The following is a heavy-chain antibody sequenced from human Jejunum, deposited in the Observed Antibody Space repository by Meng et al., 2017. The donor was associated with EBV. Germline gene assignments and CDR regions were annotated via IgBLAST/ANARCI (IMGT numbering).Heavy chain of an antibody. V-gene: IGHV3-15*01. CDR3: VSAWVDP. CDR1: GFTFSNAW. J-gene: IGHJ5*02. CDR2: IKSKTQGGTT. Sequence: VQCVESGGGLVKPGGSLRLSCAGSGFTFSNAWMSWVRQSPGKGLEWIARIKSKTQGGTTDYAASVKGRFTVSRDDSENTVYLQMNSLTTEDTAMYYCVSAWVDPWGQGTLVTVSS.